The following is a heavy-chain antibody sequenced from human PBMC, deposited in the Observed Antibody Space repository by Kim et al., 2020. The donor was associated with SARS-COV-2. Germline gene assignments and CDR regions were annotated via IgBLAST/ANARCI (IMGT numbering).Heavy chain of an antibody. CDR2: IYYSGST. V-gene: IGHV4-39*01. J-gene: IGHJ4*02. CDR1: GGSISSSSYY. Sequence: SETLSLTCTVSGGSISSSSYYWGWIRQPPGKGLEWIGSIYYSGSTYYNPSLKSRVTISVDTSKNQFSLKLSSVTAADTAVYYCARRGGYRGYWGQGTLVTVSS. D-gene: IGHD1-1*01. CDR3: ARRGGYRGY.